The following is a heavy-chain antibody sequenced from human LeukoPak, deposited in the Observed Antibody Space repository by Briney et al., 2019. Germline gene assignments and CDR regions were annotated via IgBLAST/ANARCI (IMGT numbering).Heavy chain of an antibody. J-gene: IGHJ4*02. CDR3: AREARYDVLTNYQPYYSDF. Sequence: ASVKVSCKASGYTFNNYGISWVRQAPGQGLEWMGWINSDNGNTNYAQKVQGRVTMTKDTSTSTAYMELRSLRSDDTAVYYCAREARYDVLTNYQPYYSDFWGQGTLVSVSS. D-gene: IGHD3-9*01. CDR1: GYTFNNYG. V-gene: IGHV1-18*01. CDR2: INSDNGNT.